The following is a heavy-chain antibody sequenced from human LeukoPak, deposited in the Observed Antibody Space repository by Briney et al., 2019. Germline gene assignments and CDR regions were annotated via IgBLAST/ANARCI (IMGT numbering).Heavy chain of an antibody. CDR3: ARGLQGFDP. J-gene: IGHJ5*02. V-gene: IGHV4-34*01. Sequence: SETLSLTCAVYGGSFSGYYWSWIRQPPGKGLEWIGEINHSGSTNYNPSLKSRVTISVDTSKNRFSLKLSSVTAADTAVYYCARGLQGFDPWGQGTLVTVSS. CDR2: INHSGST. CDR1: GGSFSGYY.